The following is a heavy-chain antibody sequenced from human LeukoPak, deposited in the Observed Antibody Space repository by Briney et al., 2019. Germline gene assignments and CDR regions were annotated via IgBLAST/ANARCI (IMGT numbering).Heavy chain of an antibody. V-gene: IGHV3-30*18. CDR2: ISYDASNK. Sequence: TGGSLRLSGAASGFTFSSYAMHWVRQAPGKGLEWVTIISYDASNKYYADSVKGRYTISRDNSKNTLYLQLDSLRPEDTAVYYCAKSRLVAVVAAYMDVWGKGTTVTVSS. D-gene: IGHD2-15*01. CDR3: AKSRLVAVVAAYMDV. CDR1: GFTFSSYA. J-gene: IGHJ6*03.